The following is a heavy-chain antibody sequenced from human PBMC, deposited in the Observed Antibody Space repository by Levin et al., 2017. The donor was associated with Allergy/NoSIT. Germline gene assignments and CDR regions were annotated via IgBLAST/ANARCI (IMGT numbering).Heavy chain of an antibody. CDR3: ARDTVRGRAANSPRSKDAFDI. Sequence: WASVKVSCKASGYTFTSYGISWVRQAPGQGLEWMGWISAYNGNTHYAQKLQGRVTMTTDTSTSTAYMELRSLRSDDTAVYYCARDTVRGRAANSPRSKDAFDIWGQGTMVTVSS. CDR1: GYTFTSYG. CDR2: ISAYNGNT. V-gene: IGHV1-18*01. D-gene: IGHD2-15*01. J-gene: IGHJ3*02.